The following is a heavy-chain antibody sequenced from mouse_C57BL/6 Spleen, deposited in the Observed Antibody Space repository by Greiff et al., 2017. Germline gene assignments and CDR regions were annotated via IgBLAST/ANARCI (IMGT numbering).Heavy chain of an antibody. Sequence: QVQLQQSGAELVKPGASVKISCKASGYPFSSYWLNWVKQRPGRGLGWIGQIYPGDGDTNYNGKFKGKATLTADKSSSTAYMQLSSLTSEDSAVYFCARVGGYYYGGFAYWGQGTLVTVSA. CDR2: IYPGDGDT. D-gene: IGHD1-1*01. J-gene: IGHJ3*01. CDR1: GYPFSSYW. CDR3: ARVGGYYYGGFAY. V-gene: IGHV1-80*01.